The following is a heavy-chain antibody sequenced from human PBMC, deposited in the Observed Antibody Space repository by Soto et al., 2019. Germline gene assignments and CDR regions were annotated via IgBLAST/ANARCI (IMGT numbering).Heavy chain of an antibody. D-gene: IGHD3-9*01. CDR3: ARTYYDILTGYYRSPYFDY. J-gene: IGHJ4*02. Sequence: LSLTCAVSGGSISSSNWWSWVRQPPGKGLEWIGEIYHSGSTNYNPSLKSRVTISVDKSKNQFSLKLSSVTAADTAVYYCARTYYDILTGYYRSPYFDYWGQGTLVTVSS. CDR2: IYHSGST. CDR1: GGSISSSNW. V-gene: IGHV4-4*02.